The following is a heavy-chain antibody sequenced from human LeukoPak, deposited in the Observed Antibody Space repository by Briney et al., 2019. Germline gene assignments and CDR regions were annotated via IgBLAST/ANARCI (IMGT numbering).Heavy chain of an antibody. Sequence: GASVKVSCKASGYTFISNYIHWVRQAPGQGLEWMGMIYPRDGSTSYAQKFQGRVTVTRDTSTSTVHMELSGPRSEDTAVYYCARDQEGFDYWGQGTLVTVSS. CDR2: IYPRDGST. CDR3: ARDQEGFDY. J-gene: IGHJ4*02. V-gene: IGHV1-46*01. CDR1: GYTFISNY.